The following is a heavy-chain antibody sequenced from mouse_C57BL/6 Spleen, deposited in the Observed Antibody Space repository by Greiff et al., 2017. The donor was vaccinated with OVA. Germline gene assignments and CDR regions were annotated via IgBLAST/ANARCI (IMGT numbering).Heavy chain of an antibody. Sequence: EVKLVESGGDLVKPGGSLKLSCAASGFTFSSYGMSWVRQTPDKRLEWVATISSGGSYTYYPDSVKGRFTLSRDNAKNTLYLQMSSLKSEDTAMYYCARQGDSSSHWYFDVWGTGTTVTVSS. V-gene: IGHV5-6*02. CDR2: ISSGGSYT. CDR1: GFTFSSYG. CDR3: ARQGDSSSHWYFDV. J-gene: IGHJ1*03. D-gene: IGHD1-1*01.